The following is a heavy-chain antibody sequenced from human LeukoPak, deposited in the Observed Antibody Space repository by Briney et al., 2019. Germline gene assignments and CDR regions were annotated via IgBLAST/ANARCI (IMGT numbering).Heavy chain of an antibody. V-gene: IGHV1-46*01. Sequence: ASVKVSCKASGYTFTGYYMHWVRQAPGQGLEWMGIINPSGGSTSYAQKFQGRVTMTRDTSTSTVYMELSSLRSEDTAVYYCAREVYSGYVGGAFDIWGQGTMVTVSS. CDR3: AREVYSGYVGGAFDI. CDR1: GYTFTGYY. J-gene: IGHJ3*02. CDR2: INPSGGST. D-gene: IGHD5-12*01.